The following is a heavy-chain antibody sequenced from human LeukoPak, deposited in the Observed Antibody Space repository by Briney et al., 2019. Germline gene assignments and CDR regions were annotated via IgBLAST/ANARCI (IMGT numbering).Heavy chain of an antibody. V-gene: IGHV3-23*01. Sequence: PGGSLRLSCAASGFTFSTYAMGWVRQAPWKGLEWVSSIKGGGGDPSYADSVKGRFTISRDNSKNTLFLQPNSLRAEDTAVYYCARTNYDILTGPFYGMDVWGKGTTVTVSS. D-gene: IGHD3-9*01. CDR2: IKGGGGDP. CDR3: ARTNYDILTGPFYGMDV. CDR1: GFTFSTYA. J-gene: IGHJ6*04.